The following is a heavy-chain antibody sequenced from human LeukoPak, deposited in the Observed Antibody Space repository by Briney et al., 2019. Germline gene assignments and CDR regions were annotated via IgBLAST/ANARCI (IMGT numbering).Heavy chain of an antibody. CDR1: GGSFSGYY. CDR2: IYYSGST. CDR3: ARDSLHYDILTGYYTPRYFDY. D-gene: IGHD3-9*01. Sequence: NSSKTLSLTCAVYGGSFSGYYWSWIRQPPGKGLEWIGYIYYSGSTNYNPSLKSRVTISVDTSKNQFSLKLSSVTAADTAVYYCARDSLHYDILTGYYTPRYFDYWGQGTLVTVSS. J-gene: IGHJ4*02. V-gene: IGHV4-59*01.